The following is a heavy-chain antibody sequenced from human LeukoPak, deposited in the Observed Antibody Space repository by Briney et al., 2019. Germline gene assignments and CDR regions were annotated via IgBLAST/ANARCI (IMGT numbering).Heavy chain of an antibody. J-gene: IGHJ4*02. CDR3: ARDIIATPPGY. Sequence: PGGSLRLSCAASGFTFSSYSMNWVRQAPGKGLEWVSYTSSGSSTTYYADSVKGRFTISRDNAKNSLYLQMNSLRAEDTAVYYCARDIIATPPGYWGQGTLVTVSS. D-gene: IGHD6-6*01. V-gene: IGHV3-48*01. CDR2: TSSGSSTT. CDR1: GFTFSSYS.